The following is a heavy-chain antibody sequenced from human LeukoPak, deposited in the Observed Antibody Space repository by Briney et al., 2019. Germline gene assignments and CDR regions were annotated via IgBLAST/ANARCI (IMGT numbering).Heavy chain of an antibody. CDR1: NVSINNGDYY. V-gene: IGHV4-30-4*01. CDR3: AREYYYYESTGYQYYFDS. J-gene: IGHJ4*02. D-gene: IGHD3-22*01. CDR2: IFYTGNT. Sequence: SETLSLTCIVSNVSINNGDYYWSWIRQPPGKGLEWIGYIFYTGNTHYNPSLKSRVAVSIDTSKIQFSLKLTSVTAADTAVYYCAREYYYYESTGYQYYFDSWGQGTLVTVSS.